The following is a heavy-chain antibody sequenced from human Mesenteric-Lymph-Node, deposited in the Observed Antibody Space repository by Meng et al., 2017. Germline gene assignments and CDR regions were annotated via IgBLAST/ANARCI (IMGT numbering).Heavy chain of an antibody. CDR2: IIPILGIA. Sequence: SVKVSCKASGGTFSSYTISWVRQAPGQGLEWMGRIIPILGIANYAQKFQGRVTITADKSTSTAYMELSSLRSEDTAVYYCARESRHYYDSSGYYYGMDVWGQGTMVTVSS. V-gene: IGHV1-69*04. J-gene: IGHJ6*02. D-gene: IGHD3-22*01. CDR1: GGTFSSYT. CDR3: ARESRHYYDSSGYYYGMDV.